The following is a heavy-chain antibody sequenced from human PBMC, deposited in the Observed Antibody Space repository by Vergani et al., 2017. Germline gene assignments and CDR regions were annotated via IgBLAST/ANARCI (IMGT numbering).Heavy chain of an antibody. V-gene: IGHV3-33*06. Sequence: QVQLEESGGGVVQPGRSLRLSCAGSGFTLSSHAMHWVRQAPGKGLEWVAFIWYDGSKEYYADSVKGRFTISRDNSKNTLYLQMNNLRAADTAVYYCAKVQDPYYYYGMDVWGQGTTVTVSS. CDR1: GFTLSSHA. CDR2: IWYDGSKE. J-gene: IGHJ6*02. CDR3: AKVQDPYYYYGMDV. D-gene: IGHD2-15*01.